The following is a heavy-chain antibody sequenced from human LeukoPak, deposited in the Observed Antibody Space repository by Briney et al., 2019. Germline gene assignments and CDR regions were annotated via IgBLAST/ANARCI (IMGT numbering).Heavy chain of an antibody. D-gene: IGHD3-22*01. CDR3: AGGSSGYYYSVDY. V-gene: IGHV4-59*01. J-gene: IGHJ4*02. CDR2: IYYSGST. CDR1: GGSISSYY. Sequence: SETLSLTCTVSGGSISSYYWSWIRQPPGKGLEWIGYIYYSGSTNYNPSLKSRFTISVDTSKNQFSLKLRSVTAADTAVYYCAGGSSGYYYSVDYWGQGTLVTVSS.